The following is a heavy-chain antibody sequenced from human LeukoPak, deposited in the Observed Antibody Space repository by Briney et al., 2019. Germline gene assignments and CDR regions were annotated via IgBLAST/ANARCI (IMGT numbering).Heavy chain of an antibody. D-gene: IGHD4-17*01. V-gene: IGHV4-59*08. Sequence: SETLSLTCTVSGGSISSCYWSWIRQPPGKGLEWIGYIYYSGSTNYNPSLKSRVTISVDTSRNQFSLKLSSVTAADTAVYYCARHYGDYPLYFDYWGQGTLVTVSS. J-gene: IGHJ4*02. CDR2: IYYSGST. CDR1: GGSISSCY. CDR3: ARHYGDYPLYFDY.